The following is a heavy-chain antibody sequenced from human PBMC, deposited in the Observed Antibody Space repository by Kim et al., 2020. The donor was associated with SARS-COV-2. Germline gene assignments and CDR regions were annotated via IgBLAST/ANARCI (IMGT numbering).Heavy chain of an antibody. D-gene: IGHD6-13*01. Sequence: GGSLRLSCAASGFTFSSYSMNWVRQAPGKGLEWVSSISSSSSYIYYADSVKGRFTISRDNAKNSLYLQMNSLRAEDTAVYYCARGLAAAGKGLSGYYGMDVWGQGTTVTVSS. CDR1: GFTFSSYS. CDR3: ARGLAAAGKGLSGYYGMDV. V-gene: IGHV3-21*01. CDR2: ISSSSSYI. J-gene: IGHJ6*02.